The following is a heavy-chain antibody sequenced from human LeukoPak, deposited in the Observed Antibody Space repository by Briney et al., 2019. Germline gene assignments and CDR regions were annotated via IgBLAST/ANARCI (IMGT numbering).Heavy chain of an antibody. CDR3: AKDPGLTTVIMYYFAY. CDR2: ISYDGSNK. V-gene: IGHV3-30*18. Sequence: GGSLRLSCVASGFTFSNYGMHWVRQAPGKGLEWVAVISYDGSNKYYADSVKGRFTISRDSFKNTLYLQMNSLRAEDTAVYYCAKDPGLTTVIMYYFAYWGQGTLVTVSS. D-gene: IGHD4-11*01. CDR1: GFTFSNYG. J-gene: IGHJ4*02.